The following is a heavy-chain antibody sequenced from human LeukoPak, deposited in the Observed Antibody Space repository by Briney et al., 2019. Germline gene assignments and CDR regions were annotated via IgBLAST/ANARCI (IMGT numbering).Heavy chain of an antibody. V-gene: IGHV4-59*11. CDR1: VGSISNHY. Sequence: SETLFLTCTVSVGSISNHYWSWFRQPPGKGLEGIGYIYYSGSTNYNPSLKSRVTISVDTSKNQFSLKLRSVTAADTAVYYCARDRSTSSWFAFDPWGQGALVTVSS. CDR3: ARDRSTSSWFAFDP. J-gene: IGHJ5*02. CDR2: IYYSGST. D-gene: IGHD3-10*01.